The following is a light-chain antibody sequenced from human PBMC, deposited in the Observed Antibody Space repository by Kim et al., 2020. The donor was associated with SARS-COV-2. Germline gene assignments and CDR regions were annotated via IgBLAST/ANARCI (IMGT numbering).Light chain of an antibody. CDR2: GAF. CDR1: QGISRH. J-gene: IGKJ1*01. CDR3: QQYNYWPRT. Sequence: EIVMTQSPATLSVSPGDRATLSCRASQGISRHLAWYQHKPGQAPRLLIYGAFTRATGVPARFSGSESGTEFTLTISSLQSEDFAVYYCQQYNYWPRTFGQGTKVDIK. V-gene: IGKV3-15*01.